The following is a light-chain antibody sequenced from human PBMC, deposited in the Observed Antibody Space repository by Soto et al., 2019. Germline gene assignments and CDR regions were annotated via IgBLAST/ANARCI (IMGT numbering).Light chain of an antibody. Sequence: QPVLTQPSSLSASPGASASLTCTLRSGINVGTYRIYWYQQKPGSPPQYLLRYKSDSDKQQGSGVPSRFSGSKDASANAGILLISGLQSEDEADYYCMIWHSSAPRFGGGTKLTVL. V-gene: IGLV5-45*03. CDR1: SGINVGTYR. J-gene: IGLJ3*02. CDR3: MIWHSSAPR. CDR2: YKSDSDK.